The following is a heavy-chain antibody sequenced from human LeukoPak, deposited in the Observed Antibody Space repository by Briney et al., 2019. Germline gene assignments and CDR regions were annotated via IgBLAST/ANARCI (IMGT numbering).Heavy chain of an antibody. V-gene: IGHV2-5*01. J-gene: IGHJ4*02. Sequence: ESGPTLVKPTQTLTLTFTFSGFSLSTNGVGVGWIRQPPGKALEWLALIYWNDDKRYRPSLKSRLSITKDTSKNQVVLTMTKMDPVDTATYYCALGSTVITSWDYWGQGTLVTVSS. CDR2: IYWNDDK. D-gene: IGHD4-23*01. CDR1: GFSLSTNGVG. CDR3: ALGSTVITSWDY.